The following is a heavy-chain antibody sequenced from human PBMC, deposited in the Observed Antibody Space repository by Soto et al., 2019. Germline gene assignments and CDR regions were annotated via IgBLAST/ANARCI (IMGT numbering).Heavy chain of an antibody. D-gene: IGHD3-22*01. CDR2: ISTYNGKT. Sequence: QVQLVQSGAEVKKPGASVKVSCKASGYKFSSYGITWVRQAPGQGLEWLGWISTYNGKTIYAQNLQDRVTMTIDASTSAAYLELRSLRSDDTALYYCARVKEGVYYDSRGYFDYWGQGTLVTVSS. CDR1: GYKFSSYG. CDR3: ARVKEGVYYDSRGYFDY. V-gene: IGHV1-18*01. J-gene: IGHJ4*02.